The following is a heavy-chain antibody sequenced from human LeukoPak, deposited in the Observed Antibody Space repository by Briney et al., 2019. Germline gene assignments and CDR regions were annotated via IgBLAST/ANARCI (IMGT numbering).Heavy chain of an antibody. CDR3: ARVSSRDSRFDP. CDR2: IYPSGST. J-gene: IGHJ5*02. CDR1: GGSISSGSHY. V-gene: IGHV4-61*02. Sequence: PSETLSLTCTVSGGSISSGSHYWIWIRQPAGRGLEWIGRIYPSGSTNYNPSLKSRVTISVGTSKNQFSLKLSSVTAADTAVYHCARVSSRDSRFDPWGQGTLVTVSS. D-gene: IGHD6-13*01.